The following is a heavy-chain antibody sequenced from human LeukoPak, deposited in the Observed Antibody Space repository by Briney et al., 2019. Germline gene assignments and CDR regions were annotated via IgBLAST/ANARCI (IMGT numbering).Heavy chain of an antibody. CDR2: ISYDGSNK. D-gene: IGHD5-24*01. Sequence: GGSLRLSCAASGFTFSSYAMHWVRQAPGKGLEWVAVISYDGSNKYYADSVKGRFTISRDNSKNTLYLQMNSLRAEDTAVYYCAVVEMSTPTPKYFDYWGQGTLVTVSS. CDR3: AVVEMSTPTPKYFDY. CDR1: GFTFSSYA. J-gene: IGHJ4*02. V-gene: IGHV3-30*04.